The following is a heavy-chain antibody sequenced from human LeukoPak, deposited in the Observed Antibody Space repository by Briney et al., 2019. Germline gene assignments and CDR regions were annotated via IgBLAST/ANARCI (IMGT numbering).Heavy chain of an antibody. CDR3: AKGMYYDSSGFDY. D-gene: IGHD3-22*01. V-gene: IGHV3-23*01. CDR2: ISGSVVST. J-gene: IGHJ4*02. CDR1: GFTFSSYA. Sequence: PGGSLRLSCAASGFTFSSYAMNWVRQAPGKGLEWVSAISGSVVSTYYADSVKGRFTISRDNSKNTLYLQMNSLRAGDTAIYYCAKGMYYDSSGFDYWGQGTPVTVSS.